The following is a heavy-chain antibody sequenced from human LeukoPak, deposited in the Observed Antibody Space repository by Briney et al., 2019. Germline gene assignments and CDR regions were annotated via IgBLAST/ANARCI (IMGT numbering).Heavy chain of an antibody. V-gene: IGHV4-38-2*02. D-gene: IGHD3-22*01. CDR3: AGGAIWYDSSGYYGPIDY. CDR1: GYSISSGYY. J-gene: IGHJ4*02. Sequence: ASETLSLTCTVSGYSISSGYYWGWIRQPPGKGLEWIGSIYHSGSTYYNPSLKSRVTISVDTSKNQFSLKLSSVTAADTAVYYCAGGAIWYDSSGYYGPIDYWGQGTLVTVSS. CDR2: IYHSGST.